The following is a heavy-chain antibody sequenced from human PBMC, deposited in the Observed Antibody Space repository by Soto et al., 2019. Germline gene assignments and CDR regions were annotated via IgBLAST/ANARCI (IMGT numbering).Heavy chain of an antibody. Sequence: EVQLVESGGGLVQPGGSLRLSCAASGFTFSSYSMNWVRQAPGKGLEWVSYISSSSSTIYYADSVKGRFTISRDNAKNSLYLQMYSLRADDTAVYYCARHPARRAHFGWFDPWGQGTLVTVSS. J-gene: IGHJ5*02. CDR3: ARHPARRAHFGWFDP. CDR2: ISSSSSTI. CDR1: GFTFSSYS. V-gene: IGHV3-48*01. D-gene: IGHD3-10*01.